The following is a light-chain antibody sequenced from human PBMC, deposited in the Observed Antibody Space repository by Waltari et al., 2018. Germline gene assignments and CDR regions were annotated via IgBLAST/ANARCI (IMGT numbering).Light chain of an antibody. Sequence: SYDLTQLPPVSVSPGQTARLTCPGDVLGENFADWYRQAPGQAPVLVIYEDDKRYPGVPERFSGSTSGNTATLTISRVLTEDEADYYCVSGDEDILVFGGGTKLTVL. J-gene: IGLJ3*02. CDR3: VSGDEDILV. CDR2: EDD. CDR1: VLGENF. V-gene: IGLV3-22*01.